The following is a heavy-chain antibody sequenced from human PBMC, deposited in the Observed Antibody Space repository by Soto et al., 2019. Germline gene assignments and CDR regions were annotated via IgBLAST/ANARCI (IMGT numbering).Heavy chain of an antibody. D-gene: IGHD3-3*01. Sequence: SETLSPTCTVSGGSISSYYWSWIRQPPGKGLEWIGYIYYSGSTNYNPSLKSRVTISVDTSKNQFSLKLSSVTAADTAVYYCARFPLRFLEWLPPLRDAFDIWGQGTMVTVSS. CDR1: GGSISSYY. CDR2: IYYSGST. J-gene: IGHJ3*02. V-gene: IGHV4-59*01. CDR3: ARFPLRFLEWLPPLRDAFDI.